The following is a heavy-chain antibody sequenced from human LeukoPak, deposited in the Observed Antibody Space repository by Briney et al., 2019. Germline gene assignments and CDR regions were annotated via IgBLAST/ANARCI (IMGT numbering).Heavy chain of an antibody. CDR2: INSNGDEI. J-gene: IGHJ4*02. V-gene: IGHV3-23*01. CDR1: GFTFSTYA. CDR3: AKDVPGVRGVRGGFDY. Sequence: PGGSLRLSCAASGFTFSTYAMTWVRQAPRKGLEWVSGINSNGDEIYYADSVRGRFTISRDNSKNTLYLQMNSLRADDPAIYYCAKDVPGVRGVRGGFDYWGQGTLVTVSS. D-gene: IGHD3-10*01.